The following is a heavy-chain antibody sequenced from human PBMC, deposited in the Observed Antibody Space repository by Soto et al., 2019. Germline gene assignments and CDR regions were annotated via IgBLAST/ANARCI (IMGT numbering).Heavy chain of an antibody. CDR2: IYTSGST. CDR1: GASISTYY. D-gene: IGHD3-10*01. V-gene: IGHV4-4*07. Sequence: PSETLSLTCTVSGASISTYYWNWIRQPAGKGLEWIGRIYTSGSTNYNPSLQSRVTMSLDASKNQFSLKLTSVTAADTAVYYCARGGEYTTLSSDYWGQGTLVASPQ. J-gene: IGHJ4*02. CDR3: ARGGEYTTLSSDY.